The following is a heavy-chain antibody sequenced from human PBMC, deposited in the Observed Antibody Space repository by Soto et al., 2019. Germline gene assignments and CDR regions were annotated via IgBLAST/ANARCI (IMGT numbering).Heavy chain of an antibody. J-gene: IGHJ6*02. CDR2: ISDDGGNK. Sequence: QVQLVESGGGVVQPGRSLRLSCAASRFTFSNYDMHWVRQAPGKGLEWVAVISDDGGNKYYADSVKGRFTISRDNSKSTLYLQMNSLRPEDTAVYYCVKGSGRYYYNGMDVWGQGTTVTVSS. CDR1: RFTFSNYD. V-gene: IGHV3-30*18. D-gene: IGHD1-1*01. CDR3: VKGSGRYYYNGMDV.